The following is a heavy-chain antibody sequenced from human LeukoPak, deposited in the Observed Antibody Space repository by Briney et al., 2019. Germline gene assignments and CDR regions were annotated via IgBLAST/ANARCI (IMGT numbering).Heavy chain of an antibody. CDR2: ISSSGSTI. D-gene: IGHD5-24*01. J-gene: IGHJ4*02. CDR3: ARARGLRDGYNYWFDY. CDR1: GFAFSDYY. V-gene: IGHV3-11*01. Sequence: GGSLRLSCAASGFAFSDYYMNWIRQAPGEGLEWVSYISSSGSTIYYADSVKGRFTISRDNAKNSLYLQMNSLRAEDTAVYYCARARGLRDGYNYWFDYWGQGTLVTVSS.